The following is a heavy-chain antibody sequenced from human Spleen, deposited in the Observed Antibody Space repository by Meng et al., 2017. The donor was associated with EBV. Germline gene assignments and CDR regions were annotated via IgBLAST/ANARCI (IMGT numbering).Heavy chain of an antibody. CDR1: GGSVSSGSYY. Sequence: QVQLEESCQGWVKPSGTLVLTWTVSGGSVSSGSYYWSWIRQPPGRGLEWIGHIYHTGSSNYNPSLKSRVHMSIDTSANQFSLKLNFVTAADTAVYYCARVTRDSSGYYHTNFDNWGQGTLVTVSS. D-gene: IGHD3-22*01. CDR3: ARVTRDSSGYYHTNFDN. CDR2: IYHTGSS. J-gene: IGHJ4*02. V-gene: IGHV4-61*01.